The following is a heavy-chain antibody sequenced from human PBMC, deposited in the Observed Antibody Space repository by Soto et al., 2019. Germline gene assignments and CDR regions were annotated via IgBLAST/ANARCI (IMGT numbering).Heavy chain of an antibody. J-gene: IGHJ6*03. CDR2: INHSGST. CDR3: ARETWGVVYYYYYYMDV. Sequence: SETLSLTCAVYGGSFSGYYWSWIRQPPGKGLEWIGEINHSGSTNYNPSLKSRVSISVDTSKNQFSLKMRSVTAAHTALYFCARETWGVVYYYYYYMDVWGKGTTVTVSS. V-gene: IGHV4-34*01. D-gene: IGHD3-3*01. CDR1: GGSFSGYY.